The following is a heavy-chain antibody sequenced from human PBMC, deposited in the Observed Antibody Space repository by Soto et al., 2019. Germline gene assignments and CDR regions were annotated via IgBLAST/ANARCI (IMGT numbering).Heavy chain of an antibody. V-gene: IGHV5-51*01. Sequence: GESLKISCKGSGYSFTSYWVGWVRQMPGKGLEWMGIIYPGDSDTRYSPSFQGQVTISADKSISTAYLQWSSLKASDTAMYYCARARFGVVIMATNNWFDPSGPATLLTVSS. D-gene: IGHD3-3*01. J-gene: IGHJ5*02. CDR3: ARARFGVVIMATNNWFDP. CDR2: IYPGDSDT. CDR1: GYSFTSYW.